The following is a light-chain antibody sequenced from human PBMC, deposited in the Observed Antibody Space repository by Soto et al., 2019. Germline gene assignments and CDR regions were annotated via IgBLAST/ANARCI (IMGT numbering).Light chain of an antibody. V-gene: IGLV2-14*03. Sequence: QSVLTQPASVSGSPGQSITISCTGTGSDVGGYNFVSWYQQHPGKAPKFIIYDVASRPSGVSNRFSGPKSGNTASLTISGLQAEDEADYYCSSYTSAGTYVFGAGTKVTVL. CDR3: SSYTSAGTYV. CDR1: GSDVGGYNF. J-gene: IGLJ1*01. CDR2: DVA.